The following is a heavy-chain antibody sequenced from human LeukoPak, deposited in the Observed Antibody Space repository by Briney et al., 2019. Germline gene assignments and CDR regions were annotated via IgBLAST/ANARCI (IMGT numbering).Heavy chain of an antibody. Sequence: SVKVSCKASGYTFTSYGISWVRQAPGQGLEWMGGIIPIFGTANYAQKFQGRVTITADESTSTAYMELSSLRSEDTAVYYCAREWVGATSDAFDIWGQGTMVTVSS. J-gene: IGHJ3*02. CDR1: GYTFTSYG. D-gene: IGHD1-26*01. CDR2: IIPIFGTA. V-gene: IGHV1-69*13. CDR3: AREWVGATSDAFDI.